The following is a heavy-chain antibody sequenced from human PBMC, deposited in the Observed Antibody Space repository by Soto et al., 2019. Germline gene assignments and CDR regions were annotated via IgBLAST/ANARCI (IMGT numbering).Heavy chain of an antibody. Sequence: GGSLRLSCAASGFTFSSYAMSWVRQAPGKGLEWVSSISSSSSYIYYADSVKGRFTISRDNAKNSLYLQMNSLRAEDTAVYYCARDHSSSWSSDGYYYGMDVWGQGTTVTVSS. CDR3: ARDHSSSWSSDGYYYGMDV. D-gene: IGHD6-13*01. CDR1: GFTFSSYA. V-gene: IGHV3-21*01. CDR2: ISSSSSYI. J-gene: IGHJ6*02.